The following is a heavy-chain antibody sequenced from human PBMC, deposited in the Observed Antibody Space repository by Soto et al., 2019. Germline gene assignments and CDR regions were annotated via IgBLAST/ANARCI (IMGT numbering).Heavy chain of an antibody. CDR1: GFTFTRYS. V-gene: IGHV3-21*06. J-gene: IGHJ4*02. Sequence: AGSLRLSCAASGFTFTRYSMNWVRQAPGKGLEWVSSISSTTNYIYYGDSMKGRFTISRDNTKNSLYLEMNSLRAEDTAVYYCARESEDLTSNFDYWGQGTLVTVSS. CDR3: ARESEDLTSNFDY. CDR2: ISSTTNYI.